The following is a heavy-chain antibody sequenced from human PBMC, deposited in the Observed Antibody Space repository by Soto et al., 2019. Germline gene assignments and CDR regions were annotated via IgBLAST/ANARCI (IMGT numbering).Heavy chain of an antibody. CDR1: GFPFSSYA. CDR3: AENTYYYGSGSSYYFDY. CDR2: ISGSGGST. J-gene: IGHJ4*02. V-gene: IGHV3-23*01. Sequence: GSMRLSCAASGFPFSSYAMSWVRQAPGKGLEWVSAISGSGGSTYYADSVKGRFTISRDNSKNTLYLQMNSLRAEDTAVYYCAENTYYYGSGSSYYFDYWGQGTLVTVSS. D-gene: IGHD3-10*01.